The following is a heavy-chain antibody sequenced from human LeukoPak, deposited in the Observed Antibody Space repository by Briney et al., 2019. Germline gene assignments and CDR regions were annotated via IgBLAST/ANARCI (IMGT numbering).Heavy chain of an antibody. V-gene: IGHV1-8*01. D-gene: IGHD1-1*01. CDR2: MSPNSGNT. Sequence: ASVTVSCKPSGYTFINYDINWVRQAPGQGLEWMGWMSPNSGNTGCAQKFQGRVTITRDTSASTAYMELSSLRSEDTAVYYCARGGTSTPPAVDYWGQGSLVTVSS. CDR3: ARGGTSTPPAVDY. J-gene: IGHJ4*02. CDR1: GYTFINYD.